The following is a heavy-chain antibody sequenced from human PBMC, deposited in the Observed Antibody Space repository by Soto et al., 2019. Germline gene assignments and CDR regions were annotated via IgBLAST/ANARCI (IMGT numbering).Heavy chain of an antibody. CDR3: ARVRWGYAF. D-gene: IGHD5-12*01. CDR2: IYHSGST. CDR1: GYSISSGYY. J-gene: IGHJ4*02. V-gene: IGHV4-38-2*01. Sequence: PSETLSLTCAVSGYSISSGYYWGWIRQPPGKGLERIGGIYHSGSTYYNPSLKSRVTISVDTSKNQFSLKLSSVTAADTAVYYCARVRWGYAFWGQGTLVTVSS.